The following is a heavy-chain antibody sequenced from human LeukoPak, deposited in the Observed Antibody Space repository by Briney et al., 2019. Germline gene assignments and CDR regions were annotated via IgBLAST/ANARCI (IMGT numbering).Heavy chain of an antibody. CDR1: GFTVSSNY. Sequence: GGSLRLSCAASGFTVSSNYMSWVRQAPGKGLEWVSVIYSGGTTYYADSVKGRFTISRDNSKNTLYPQMNSLRTEDTAVYYCAREIMITFGGVIPTPYWGQGTLVTVSS. CDR3: AREIMITFGGVIPTPY. V-gene: IGHV3-66*02. D-gene: IGHD3-16*02. J-gene: IGHJ4*02. CDR2: IYSGGTT.